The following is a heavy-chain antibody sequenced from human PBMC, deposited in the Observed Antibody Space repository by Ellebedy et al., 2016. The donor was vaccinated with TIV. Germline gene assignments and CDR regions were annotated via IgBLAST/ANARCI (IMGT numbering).Heavy chain of an antibody. CDR2: ISSSGTTK. CDR1: GFPFSSFE. CDR3: AAAHYYFYGKDV. J-gene: IGHJ6*02. Sequence: GESLKISCAASGFPFSSFEFNWVRQSPGKGLEWVSYISSSGTTKYYADSVKGRFTISRDNANNSLYLQMNSLRAEDTAVYYCAAAHYYFYGKDVWGQGTRVTVSS. D-gene: IGHD2-15*01. V-gene: IGHV3-48*03.